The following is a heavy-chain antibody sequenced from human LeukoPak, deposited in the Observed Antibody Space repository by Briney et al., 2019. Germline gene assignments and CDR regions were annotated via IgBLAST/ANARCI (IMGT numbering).Heavy chain of an antibody. D-gene: IGHD3-22*01. CDR2: ISAYNGNT. Sequence: EASVKVSCKASGYTFTSYSISWVRQAPGQGLEWMGWISAYNGNTHYAQKLQGRVTMTTDTSTSTVYMELRSLRSDDMAVYYCARGSPPRRNYDSRGYYSYYFDYWAREPWSPSPQ. CDR3: ARGSPPRRNYDSRGYYSYYFDY. CDR1: GYTFTSYS. V-gene: IGHV1-18*03. J-gene: IGHJ4*02.